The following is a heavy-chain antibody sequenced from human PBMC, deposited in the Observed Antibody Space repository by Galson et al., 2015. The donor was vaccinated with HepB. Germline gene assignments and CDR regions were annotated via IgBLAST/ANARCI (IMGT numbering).Heavy chain of an antibody. CDR1: GYSFTTYW. V-gene: IGHV5-51*03. J-gene: IGHJ3*02. D-gene: IGHD3-22*01. CDR3: TLRRALSGYRRDAFDI. CDR2: IHPGDSDT. Sequence: QSGAEVKKPGESLKISCKGSGYSFTTYWIGWVRQMPGKGLEWMGIIHPGDSDTRYSPSFQGQVTISVDNTISTAYLQWRSLKASDTAMYYCTLRRALSGYRRDAFDIWGQGTMVTVSS.